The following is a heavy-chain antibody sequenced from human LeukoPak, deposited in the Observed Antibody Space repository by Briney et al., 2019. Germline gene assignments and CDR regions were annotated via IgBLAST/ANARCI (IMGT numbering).Heavy chain of an antibody. V-gene: IGHV3-7*01. Sequence: GGSLRLSCEGSAFIFSGHWMNWVRQAPGKGLEWVAHINPDGRDTYYVDSVKGRFTISRDNAQNSMYLQMNSLRVEDTAVYYCTSWGDTTAEYFQRWGQGTLVTVSS. CDR3: TSWGDTTAEYFQR. CDR2: INPDGRDT. CDR1: AFIFSGHW. J-gene: IGHJ1*01. D-gene: IGHD2-21*02.